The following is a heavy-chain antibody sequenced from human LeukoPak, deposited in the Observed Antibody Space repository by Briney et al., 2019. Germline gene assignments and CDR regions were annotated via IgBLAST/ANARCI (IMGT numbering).Heavy chain of an antibody. CDR3: ASGVVFDF. J-gene: IGHJ4*02. CDR1: GFTFRNYW. CDR2: INQDGSER. V-gene: IGHV3-7*03. D-gene: IGHD3-3*01. Sequence: GGSLRLSCEASGFTFRNYWMSWVRQAPGKGLECVASINQDGSERYYVDSVTGRFTISRDNSKNLVYLQMNTLRAEDTSTYYCASGVVFDFWGQGILVTVSS.